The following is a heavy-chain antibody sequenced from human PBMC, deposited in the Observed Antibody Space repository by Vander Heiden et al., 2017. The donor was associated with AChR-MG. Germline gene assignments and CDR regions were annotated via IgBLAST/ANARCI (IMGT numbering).Heavy chain of an antibody. V-gene: IGHV3-74*01. CDR3: ARGPDYGGTPGPNSTGVDP. CDR1: GFPFSSYW. D-gene: IGHD4-17*01. Sequence: EVQLVESGGGLVQPGGSLRLPCAASGFPFSSYWMHWVRQAPGKGLVWVSRINSDGSSTSYADSVKGRFTISRDNAKNTLYLQMNSLRAEDTAVYYCARGPDYGGTPGPNSTGVDPWAREPWSPSPQ. CDR2: INSDGSST. J-gene: IGHJ5*02.